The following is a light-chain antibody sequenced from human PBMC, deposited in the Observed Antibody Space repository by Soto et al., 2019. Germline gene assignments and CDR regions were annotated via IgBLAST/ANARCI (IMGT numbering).Light chain of an antibody. CDR2: GAS. J-gene: IGKJ4*01. CDR3: QQYAT. V-gene: IGKV3-20*01. CDR1: QSVSSSY. Sequence: EIVLMQSPGTLSLSPGERATLSCRASQSVSSSYLAWYQQKPGQAPRLLIYGASSRATGIPDRFSGSGSGTDFTLTISRLEPEDFAVYYCQQYATFGGGTKVDIK.